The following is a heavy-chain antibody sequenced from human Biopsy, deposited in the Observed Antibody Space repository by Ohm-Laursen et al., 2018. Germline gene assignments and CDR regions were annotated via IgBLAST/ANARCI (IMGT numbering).Heavy chain of an antibody. CDR3: VKSAYSSGFWEASDY. CDR2: ISWSSGTI. Sequence: SPRLSCAASGFRFDDYVMQWVRQAPGKGLEWVSGISWSSGTIGYADSVKGRFTVSRDNAKNSLFLQMNSLRVEDTALYYCVKSAYSSGFWEASDYWGQGALVTVSS. J-gene: IGHJ4*02. V-gene: IGHV3-9*01. CDR1: GFRFDDYV. D-gene: IGHD6-19*01.